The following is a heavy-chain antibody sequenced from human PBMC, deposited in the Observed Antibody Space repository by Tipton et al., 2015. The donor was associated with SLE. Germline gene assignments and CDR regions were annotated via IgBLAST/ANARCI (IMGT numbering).Heavy chain of an antibody. CDR1: GFTFDDYA. J-gene: IGHJ6*02. Sequence: SLRLSCVASGFTFDDYAMSWVRQAPGKGLEWVSAINWNGGSTNYADSVKGRFTISRDNAKNSLDLQMNSLRADDTAFYYCARMGVADYFCYGMDVGGQGATVTVAS. CDR2: INWNGGST. V-gene: IGHV3-20*04. D-gene: IGHD1-26*01. CDR3: ARMGVADYFCYGMDV.